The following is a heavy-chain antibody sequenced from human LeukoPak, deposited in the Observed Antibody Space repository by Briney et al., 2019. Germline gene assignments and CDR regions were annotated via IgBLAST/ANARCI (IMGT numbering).Heavy chain of an antibody. J-gene: IGHJ4*02. CDR3: ARGKVATRSSRYAADY. CDR1: GGSISSSNW. V-gene: IGHV4-4*02. Sequence: KPSETLSLTCAVSGGSISSSNWWSWVRQPPGKGLEGVGEIYHSGSTNYNPSLKSRLTLSVDKSKHQFSLELSSVTAADTAVYYCARGKVATRSSRYAADYWGQGTLVTVSS. CDR2: IYHSGST. D-gene: IGHD5-12*01.